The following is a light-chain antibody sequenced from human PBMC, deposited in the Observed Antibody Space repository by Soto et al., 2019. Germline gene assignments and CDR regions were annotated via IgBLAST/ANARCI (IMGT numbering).Light chain of an antibody. V-gene: IGLV1-44*01. CDR3: AAWDDSLDDFG. CDR1: SSNIGSNI. CDR2: SDN. J-gene: IGLJ1*01. Sequence: SALTQPPSASGTPGQRVTISCSGSSSNIGSNIVKWYQQLPGTAPKLLIYSDNLWPSGVPDRFSGYKSGTSASLAISGLQYEDEADYFCAAWDDSLDDFGFATGTKVTV.